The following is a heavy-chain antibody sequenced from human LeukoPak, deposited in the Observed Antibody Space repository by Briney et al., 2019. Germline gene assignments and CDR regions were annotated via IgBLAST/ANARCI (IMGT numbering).Heavy chain of an antibody. CDR3: ARDPKGGFSYGWGAFDV. CDR1: GFTFSSYG. Sequence: GGSLRLSCAASGFTFSSYGMHWVRQAPGKGLEWVAVISYDGSNKYYADSVKGRFLISRDNSRNTLYLQMNSLRAEDTAVYFCARDPKGGFSYGWGAFDVWGQGTMVTVSS. CDR2: ISYDGSNK. V-gene: IGHV3-30*03. D-gene: IGHD5-18*01. J-gene: IGHJ3*01.